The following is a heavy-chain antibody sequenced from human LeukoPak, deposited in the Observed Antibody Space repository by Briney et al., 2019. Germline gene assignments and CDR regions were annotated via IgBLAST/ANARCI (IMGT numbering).Heavy chain of an antibody. CDR1: GGSISSYY. CDR2: IYTSGST. CDR3: AREYCSSTSCQFNWFDP. Sequence: SETLSLTCTVSGGSISSYYWSWIRQPAGKGLEWIGRIYTSGSTNYNPSLKSRVTMSVDTSKNRFSLKLSSVTAADTAVYYCAREYCSSTSCQFNWFDPWGQGTLVTVSS. J-gene: IGHJ5*02. V-gene: IGHV4-4*07. D-gene: IGHD2-2*01.